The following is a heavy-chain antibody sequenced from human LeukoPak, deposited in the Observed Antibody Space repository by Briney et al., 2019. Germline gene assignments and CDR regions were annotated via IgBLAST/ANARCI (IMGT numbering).Heavy chain of an antibody. J-gene: IGHJ4*02. CDR1: SLTERSEY. D-gene: IGHD6-6*01. CDR3: VRLLPASRHYFDF. V-gene: IGHV3-53*01. CDR2: IYCAGAT. Sequence: PGGSLRLFYAAYSLTERSEYLAWVRQAPGKGLEWISVIYCAGATYYADSVEGRFTISRHTYTIAFYLNMISLRVEATAVYHSVRLLPASRHYFDFWVWGTPVTVSS.